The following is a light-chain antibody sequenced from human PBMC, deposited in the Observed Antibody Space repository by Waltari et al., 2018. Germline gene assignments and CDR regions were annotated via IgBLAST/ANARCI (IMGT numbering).Light chain of an antibody. CDR3: QQYNSYIT. V-gene: IGKV1-5*03. J-gene: IGKJ5*01. Sequence: DIQMTQSPSTLSASVGDRVTITCRASQSISSWLAWYQQKPGKAPRLLIYKASSLESGVPSRFSGSGSGTEFTLTISSLQPGDFATYYCQQYNSYITFGQGTRLEIK. CDR2: KAS. CDR1: QSISSW.